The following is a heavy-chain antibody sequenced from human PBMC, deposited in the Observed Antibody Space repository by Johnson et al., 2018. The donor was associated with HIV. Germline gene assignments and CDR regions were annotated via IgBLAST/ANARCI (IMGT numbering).Heavy chain of an antibody. J-gene: IGHJ3*02. CDR3: ARRFYDSSGAGFDI. D-gene: IGHD3-22*01. Sequence: EVQLVESGGGWIQPGGSLRLSCAVSGFTLSSYWMSWVRQAPGKGLEYVSAISNNGGSTYYANSVKGRFTISRDNSKNTLYIQMGSLRAEDMAGYYCARRFYDSSGAGFDIWGQGTMVTVSS. V-gene: IGHV3-64*01. CDR1: GFTLSSYW. CDR2: ISNNGGST.